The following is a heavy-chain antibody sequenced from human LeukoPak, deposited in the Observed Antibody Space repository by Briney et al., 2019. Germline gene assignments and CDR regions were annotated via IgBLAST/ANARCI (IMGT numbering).Heavy chain of an antibody. J-gene: IGHJ5*02. D-gene: IGHD3-10*01. V-gene: IGHV3-30-3*01. CDR1: GFTFSSYA. Sequence: GGSLRLSCAASGFTFSSYAMHWVRQAPGKGLEWVAVISYDGSNKYYADSVKGRFTISRDNSKNTLYLQMNSLRAEDTAVYYCARAPKAYYYGSGSYSNWFDPWGQGTLVTASS. CDR2: ISYDGSNK. CDR3: ARAPKAYYYGSGSYSNWFDP.